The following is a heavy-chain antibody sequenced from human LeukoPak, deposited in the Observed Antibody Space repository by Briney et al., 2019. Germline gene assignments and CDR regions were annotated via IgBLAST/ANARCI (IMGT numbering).Heavy chain of an antibody. V-gene: IGHV3-30*02. D-gene: IGHD2-2*01. Sequence: GGSLRLSCAASGFTFSSYGMHWLRQLPGKGLEWVSFIRNDGSQEFYADSVKGRFTVSRDNSKNTLYLQMNSLRAEDTAVYYCAPSGGSCSSTSCPDYWGQGTLVTVSS. CDR2: IRNDGSQE. J-gene: IGHJ4*02. CDR1: GFTFSSYG. CDR3: APSGGSCSSTSCPDY.